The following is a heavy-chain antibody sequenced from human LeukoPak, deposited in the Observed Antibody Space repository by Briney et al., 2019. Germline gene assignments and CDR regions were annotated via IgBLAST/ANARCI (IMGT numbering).Heavy chain of an antibody. Sequence: PGGSLRLSCAASGFTFSSYEMNWVRQAPGKGLEWVSYISSSGSTIYYADSVKGRFTISRDNAKNSLYLQMNSLRAEDTAVYYCAKKIGGYYDSSGYYLDVWGQGTTVTVSS. CDR2: ISSSGSTI. J-gene: IGHJ6*02. CDR3: AKKIGGYYDSSGYYLDV. D-gene: IGHD3-22*01. CDR1: GFTFSSYE. V-gene: IGHV3-48*03.